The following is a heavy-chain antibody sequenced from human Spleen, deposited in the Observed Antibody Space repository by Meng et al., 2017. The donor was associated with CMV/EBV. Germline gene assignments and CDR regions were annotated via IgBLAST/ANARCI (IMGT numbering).Heavy chain of an antibody. CDR3: ARGRVGATKW. CDR2: INPNSGGT. V-gene: IGHV1-2*02. CDR1: GYTFTGYY. D-gene: IGHD1-26*01. Sequence: KVSCKAYGYTFTGYYMHWVRQAPGQGLEWMGWINPNSGGTNYAQKFQGRVNMTRETSISTAYMELSRLRSDDTAVYYCARGRVGATKWWGQGTLVTVSS. J-gene: IGHJ4*02.